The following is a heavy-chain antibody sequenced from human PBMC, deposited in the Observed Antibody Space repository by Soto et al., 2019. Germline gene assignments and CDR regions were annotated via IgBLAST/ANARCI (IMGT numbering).Heavy chain of an antibody. D-gene: IGHD1-26*01. CDR2: ISSGIT. V-gene: IGHV4-34*01. CDR1: GGSSSGWY. CDR3: ARGPYSRAVGATNPSH. Sequence: SETLFLTCAVYGGSSSGWYWTWIRQSPVKGLEWIGEISSGITNYNPSLKSRVTISADTSKNQFSLKLSSVTAADTAVYYCARGPYSRAVGATNPSHWGQGTPVTVSS. J-gene: IGHJ4*02.